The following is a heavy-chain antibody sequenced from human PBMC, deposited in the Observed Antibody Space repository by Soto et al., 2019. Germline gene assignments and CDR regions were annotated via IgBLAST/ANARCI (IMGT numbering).Heavy chain of an antibody. Sequence: PGESLKISCQGSGYSFTSYWIGWVRQMPGKGLEWMGIIYPGDSDTRYSPSFQGQVTISADKSISTAYLQWSSLKASDTAMYYCARTYSSSWYGNWFDPWGQGTLVTVS. J-gene: IGHJ5*02. V-gene: IGHV5-51*01. D-gene: IGHD6-13*01. CDR1: GYSFTSYW. CDR2: IYPGDSDT. CDR3: ARTYSSSWYGNWFDP.